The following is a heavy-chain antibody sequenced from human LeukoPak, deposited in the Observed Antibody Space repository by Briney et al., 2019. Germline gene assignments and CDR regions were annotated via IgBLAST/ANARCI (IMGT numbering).Heavy chain of an antibody. V-gene: IGHV3-53*04. D-gene: IGHD3-22*01. CDR1: GFTFSTYA. CDR3: ASLAGTMIVD. CDR2: IYSGGST. J-gene: IGHJ4*02. Sequence: PGGSLRLSCAASGFTFSTYAMSWVRQAPGKGLEWVSVIYSGGSTYYADSVKGRFTISRHNSKNTLYLQMNSLRAEDTAVYYCASLAGTMIVDWGQGTLVTVSS.